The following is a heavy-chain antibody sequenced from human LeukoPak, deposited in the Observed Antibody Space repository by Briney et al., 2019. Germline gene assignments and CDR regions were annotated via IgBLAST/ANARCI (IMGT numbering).Heavy chain of an antibody. CDR3: AGSLGYCTSNVCYLKY. CDR1: GYTFTNYA. J-gene: IGHJ4*02. CDR2: ISAQHGQT. D-gene: IGHD2-8*01. V-gene: IGHV1-18*01. Sequence: ASVKVSCKASGYTFTNYAISWVRQAPGQGLEWMGWISAQHGQTEYAPNSQDRVTMTTDTYTNTAYMELRSLRSDDTAVYYCAGSLGYCTSNVCYLKYWGQGTLVTVSS.